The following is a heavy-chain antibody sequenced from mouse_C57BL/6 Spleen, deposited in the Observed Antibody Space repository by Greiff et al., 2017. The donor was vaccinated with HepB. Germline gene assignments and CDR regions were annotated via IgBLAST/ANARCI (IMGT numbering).Heavy chain of an antibody. CDR3: TRSGDWFAY. CDR1: GYTFTSYW. D-gene: IGHD3-1*01. CDR2: IYPGNSDT. V-gene: IGHV1-5*01. J-gene: IGHJ3*01. Sequence: VQLQQSGTVLARPGASVKMSCKTSGYTFTSYWIHWVKQRPGQGLEWIGAIYPGNSDTSYNQKFKGKAKLTAVTSASTAYMELSSLTNEDSAVYYCTRSGDWFAYWGQGTLVTVSA.